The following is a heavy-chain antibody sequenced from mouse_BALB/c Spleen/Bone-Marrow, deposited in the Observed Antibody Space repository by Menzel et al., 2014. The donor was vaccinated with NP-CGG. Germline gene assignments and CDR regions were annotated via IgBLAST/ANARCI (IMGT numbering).Heavy chain of an antibody. J-gene: IGHJ2*01. Sequence: EVKLVDSGGGLVQPGGSLRLSCATSGFTFTDYYMSWVRQPPGKALEWLGFIRNKANGYTTEYSASVKGRFTISRDNSQSTLYLQMNTLRAEDSATYYCARDIGRLLFDYWGQGTTLTVSS. CDR2: IRNKANGYTT. V-gene: IGHV7-3*02. CDR1: GFTFTDYY. CDR3: ARDIGRLLFDY. D-gene: IGHD1-2*01.